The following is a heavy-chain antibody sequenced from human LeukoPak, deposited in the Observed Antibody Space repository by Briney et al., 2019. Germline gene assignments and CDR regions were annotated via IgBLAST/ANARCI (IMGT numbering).Heavy chain of an antibody. Sequence: PGGSLCPSRRASGFIFCDYGTSWVGQAPGKGLEWVGFIGGKGNGGTSEYAASVKGRFSISRDDSKSIAYLQMNSLKTEDTALYYCGKDLHYDVAMDVWG. CDR1: GFIFCDYG. CDR2: IGGKGNGGTS. J-gene: IGHJ6*01. V-gene: IGHV3-49*04. CDR3: GKDLHYDVAMDV. D-gene: IGHD3-16*01.